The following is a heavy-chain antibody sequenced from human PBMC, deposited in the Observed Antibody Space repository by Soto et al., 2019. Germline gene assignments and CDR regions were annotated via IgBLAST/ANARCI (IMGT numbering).Heavy chain of an antibody. J-gene: IGHJ4*02. V-gene: IGHV1-3*01. D-gene: IGHD3-16*01. Sequence: EASVKVSCKTSGYTFGMHAIHWVRQAPGQGLEWMGWINAGNGDTKYSEKFQDRVAITRDAYASAANMEVRSLRSEDTAIYYCARDEGGWISIEGGFVKFILDYWGQGSVVTVSS. CDR1: GYTFGMHA. CDR3: ARDEGGWISIEGGFVKFILDY. CDR2: INAGNGDT.